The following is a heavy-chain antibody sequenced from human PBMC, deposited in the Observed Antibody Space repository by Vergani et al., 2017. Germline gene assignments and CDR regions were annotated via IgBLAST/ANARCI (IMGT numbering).Heavy chain of an antibody. CDR1: GYTFTGYY. CDR2: INPNSGGT. V-gene: IGHV1-2*02. Sequence: QVQLVQSGAEVKKPGASVKVSCKASGYTFTGYYMHWVRQAPGQGLEWMGWINPNSGGTNYAQKFQGRVTITADKSTSTAYMELSSLRSEDTAVYYCAKDVTVTKVDYFEYWGQGTLVTVSS. J-gene: IGHJ4*02. CDR3: AKDVTVTKVDYFEY. D-gene: IGHD1-7*01.